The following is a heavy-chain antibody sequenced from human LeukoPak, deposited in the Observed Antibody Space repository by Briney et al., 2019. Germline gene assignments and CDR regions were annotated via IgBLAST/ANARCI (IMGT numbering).Heavy chain of an antibody. J-gene: IGHJ6*04. CDR1: GGSISSYY. Sequence: PSKTLSLTCTVSGGSISSYYWSWIRQPPGKGLEWIGYIYYSGSTNYNPSLKSRVTISVDTSKNQFSLKLSSVTAAGTAVYYCARLLNTPLLYYYGMDVWGKGTTVTVSS. D-gene: IGHD1-26*01. CDR2: IYYSGST. V-gene: IGHV4-59*01. CDR3: ARLLNTPLLYYYGMDV.